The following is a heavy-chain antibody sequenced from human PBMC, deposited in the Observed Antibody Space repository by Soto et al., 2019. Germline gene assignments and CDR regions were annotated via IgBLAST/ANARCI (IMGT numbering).Heavy chain of an antibody. CDR1: GFTFRTYY. J-gene: IGHJ4*02. CDR2: ISAGSSNI. V-gene: IGHV3-21*01. Sequence: EVELVESGGGLVKPGGSLKLSCAASGFTFRTYYMIWVRQAPGKGLEWVSTISAGSSNIYYAPSVKGRFTISRDNAKNLLYLQINSLRAEDTAVYYCARQYPSSSRHFDHWGQGTLVNVSS. D-gene: IGHD6-6*01. CDR3: ARQYPSSSRHFDH.